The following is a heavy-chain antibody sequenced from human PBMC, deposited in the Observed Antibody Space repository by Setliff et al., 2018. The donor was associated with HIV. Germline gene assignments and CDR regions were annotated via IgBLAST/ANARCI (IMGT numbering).Heavy chain of an antibody. Sequence: SETLSLTCTVSGGSISSYYWSWIRQPAGKGLEWIGRIYTSGSTNYNPSLKSRVTTSVDTSKNQFSLKLSSVTAADTAVYYCASGGPLGWFRGVSNWFDPWGQGTLVTVSS. CDR1: GGSISSYY. CDR2: IYTSGST. CDR3: ASGGPLGWFRGVSNWFDP. D-gene: IGHD3-10*01. V-gene: IGHV4-4*07. J-gene: IGHJ5*02.